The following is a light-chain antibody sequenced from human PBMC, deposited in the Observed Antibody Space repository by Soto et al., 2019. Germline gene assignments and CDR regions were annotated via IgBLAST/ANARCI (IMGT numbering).Light chain of an antibody. CDR1: SSDIGACYD. CDR3: QSYGNGLRVL. J-gene: IGLJ2*01. CDR2: GNN. V-gene: IGLV1-40*01. Sequence: QSVLTQPPSVSGAPGQRVTISCTGSSSDIGACYDVQWYQKLPGTAPKLFIYGNNNRPSGVPDRFSGSKSATSASLSIPGVQAEDEDDYYCQSYGNGLRVLFGGGTKLTVL.